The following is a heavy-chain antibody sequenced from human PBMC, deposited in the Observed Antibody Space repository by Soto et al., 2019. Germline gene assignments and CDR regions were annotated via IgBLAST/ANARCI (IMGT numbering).Heavy chain of an antibody. V-gene: IGHV5-51*01. Sequence: GESLKISCKGSGYTFTNYWIGWVRQMPGKGPEWMGIIYPGDSDTTYNPSFQGQVTISADKSITTTYLQLTSLKASDTAIYYCAASICYYGMDVWGQGTTVTVS. CDR1: GYTFTNYW. CDR2: IYPGDSDT. J-gene: IGHJ6*02. CDR3: AASICYYGMDV.